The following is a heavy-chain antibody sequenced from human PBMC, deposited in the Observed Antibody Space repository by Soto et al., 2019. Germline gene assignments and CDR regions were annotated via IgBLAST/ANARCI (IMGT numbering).Heavy chain of an antibody. V-gene: IGHV4-61*01. J-gene: IGHJ5*02. CDR2: IYYSGST. D-gene: IGHD6-13*01. Sequence: SETLSLTCTVAGGSVSSGSYYWSWIRQPPGKGLEWIGYIYYSGSTNYNPSLKSRVTISVDTSKNQFSLKLSSVTAADTAVYYCARGSIAAAVNWFDPWGQGTLVTVSS. CDR1: GGSVSSGSYY. CDR3: ARGSIAAAVNWFDP.